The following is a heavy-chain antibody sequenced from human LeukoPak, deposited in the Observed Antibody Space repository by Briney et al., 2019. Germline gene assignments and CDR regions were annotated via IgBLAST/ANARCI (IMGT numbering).Heavy chain of an antibody. Sequence: PGGSLRLSCAASGFTFSGYAMSWVRQAPGKGLEWVSGISGSGGSTYYADSVKGRFTISRDNSKNTLYLQMNSLRAEDAAVYYCAREDILTGYYDYWGQGTLVTVSS. CDR1: GFTFSGYA. D-gene: IGHD3-9*01. CDR3: AREDILTGYYDY. CDR2: ISGSGGST. V-gene: IGHV3-23*01. J-gene: IGHJ4*02.